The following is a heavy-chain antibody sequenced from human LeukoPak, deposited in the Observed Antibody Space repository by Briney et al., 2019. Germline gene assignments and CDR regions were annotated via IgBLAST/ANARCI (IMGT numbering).Heavy chain of an antibody. CDR3: AKAPYGYSSSWFDP. D-gene: IGHD6-13*01. CDR2: ISGSGGST. V-gene: IGHV3-23*01. J-gene: IGHJ5*02. Sequence: GGSLRLSCAASGFTFSSYAMSWVRQAPGKGLEWVSAISGSGGSTYYADSMKGRFTISRDNSKNTLYLQMNSLRAEDTAVYYCAKAPYGYSSSWFDPWGQGTLVTVSS. CDR1: GFTFSSYA.